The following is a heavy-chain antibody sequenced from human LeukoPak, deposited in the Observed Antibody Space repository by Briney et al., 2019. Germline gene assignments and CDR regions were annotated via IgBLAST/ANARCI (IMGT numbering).Heavy chain of an antibody. V-gene: IGHV3-53*01. CDR1: GFTVSSNY. CDR3: ARDSAPAIAVAGD. J-gene: IGHJ4*02. Sequence: GGSLRLSCAVSGFTVSSNYMSWVRQAPGKGLEWVSVIYSGGSTYYADSVKGRFTISRDNSKNTLYLQMNSLRVDDTVVYYCARDSAPAIAVAGDWGQGTLVTVSS. CDR2: IYSGGST. D-gene: IGHD6-19*01.